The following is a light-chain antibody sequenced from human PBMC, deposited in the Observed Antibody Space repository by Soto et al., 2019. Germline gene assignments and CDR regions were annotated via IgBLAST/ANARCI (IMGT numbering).Light chain of an antibody. V-gene: IGKV1-39*01. Sequence: DIQMTQSPSSLSASVGDRVTITCRASQTINFYLNWYHQRPGNAPKLLVYGASRLQSGVPSRFSGSGSGTDFTLTNSSLQPEDFATYYCQQSYTAPVTFGGGTKVDI. CDR1: QTINFY. J-gene: IGKJ4*01. CDR3: QQSYTAPVT. CDR2: GAS.